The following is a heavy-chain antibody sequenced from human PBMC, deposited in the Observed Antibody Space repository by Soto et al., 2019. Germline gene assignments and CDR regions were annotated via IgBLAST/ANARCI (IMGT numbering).Heavy chain of an antibody. CDR3: ARDSYGSGSYYFDY. V-gene: IGHV3-33*01. CDR2: VWYDESNK. D-gene: IGHD3-10*01. Sequence: GGSLRLSCAASGFTVSSYGMHWVRQAPGKGLEWVAVVWYDESNKYYADSVKGRLDISNDNSKNTLYLQMNSLRAEYKAVYYCARDSYGSGSYYFDYWGQGTLVTVSS. J-gene: IGHJ4*02. CDR1: GFTVSSYG.